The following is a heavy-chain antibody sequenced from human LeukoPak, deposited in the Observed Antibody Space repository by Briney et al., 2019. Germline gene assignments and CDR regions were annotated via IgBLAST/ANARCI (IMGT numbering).Heavy chain of an antibody. D-gene: IGHD3/OR15-3a*01. J-gene: IGHJ6*03. CDR3: ARPTWTNYMDV. CDR1: GFTFSSYD. Sequence: PGGSLRLSCAASGFTFSSYDMHWVRQATGKGLEWVSAIGTAGDTYYPGSVKGRFTISRDNAKNSVSLQMNSLRAEDTAVYFCARPTWTNYMDVWGKGTAVTISS. V-gene: IGHV3-13*01. CDR2: IGTAGDT.